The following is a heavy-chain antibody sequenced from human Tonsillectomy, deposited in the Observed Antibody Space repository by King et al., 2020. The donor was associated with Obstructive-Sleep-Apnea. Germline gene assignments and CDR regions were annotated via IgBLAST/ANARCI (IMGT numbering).Heavy chain of an antibody. CDR1: GYSISSDYY. J-gene: IGHJ4*02. V-gene: IGHV4-38-2*02. CDR2: FYHSGST. D-gene: IGHD3-16*01. CDR3: ARVGPSQTDY. Sequence: VQLQESGPGLVKPSETLSLTCTVSGYSISSDYYWGWIRQPPGKGLEWIATFYHSGSTYYNPSLKSRVTISVDTSKNQFSLRLRSVTAADTAVYYCARVGPSQTDYWGQGTLVTVSS.